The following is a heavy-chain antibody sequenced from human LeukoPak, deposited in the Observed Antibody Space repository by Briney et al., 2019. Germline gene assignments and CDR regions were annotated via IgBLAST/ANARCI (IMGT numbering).Heavy chain of an antibody. V-gene: IGHV4-34*01. CDR1: IDSFSNYH. CDR3: ARGQGATVPQVGKNWFDP. CDR2: VNESGGT. J-gene: IGHJ5*02. Sequence: SETLSLTCAVYIDSFSNYHWNWIRQTPAKGMEWNGEVNESGGTNISPSLRSRVILSVDTSKNPFSLKLISVTVADTAIYYCARGQGATVPQVGKNWFDPWGQGTRVTVSS. D-gene: IGHD1-26*01.